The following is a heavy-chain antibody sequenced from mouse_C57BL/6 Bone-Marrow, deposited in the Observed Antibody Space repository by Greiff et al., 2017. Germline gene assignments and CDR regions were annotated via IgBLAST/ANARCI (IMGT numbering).Heavy chain of an antibody. CDR3: ARGGNSYYFDY. J-gene: IGHJ2*01. CDR1: GYAFTNYL. V-gene: IGHV1-54*01. Sequence: VKLQESGAELVRPGTSVKVSCKASGYAFTNYLIEWVKQRPGQGLEWIGVINPGSGGTNYNEKFKGKATLTADKSSSTAYMPLSSLISEDSAVYFCARGGNSYYFDYWGQGTTLTVSS. D-gene: IGHD2-1*01. CDR2: INPGSGGT.